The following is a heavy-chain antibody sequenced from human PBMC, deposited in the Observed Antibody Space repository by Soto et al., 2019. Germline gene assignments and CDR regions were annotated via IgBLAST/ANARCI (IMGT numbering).Heavy chain of an antibody. J-gene: IGHJ4*02. V-gene: IGHV4-4*07. Sequence: SGTLSLTCIVSRASSRNYFWNWIRQPAGKGLEWIGRVFGSGGTHYNPSLQSRVTISKDTSRNSFSLNLTSVTAADTALYFCATAAEGTPGLFDYWGQGILVTVSS. CDR1: RASSRNYF. D-gene: IGHD1-1*01. CDR3: ATAAEGTPGLFDY. CDR2: VFGSGGT.